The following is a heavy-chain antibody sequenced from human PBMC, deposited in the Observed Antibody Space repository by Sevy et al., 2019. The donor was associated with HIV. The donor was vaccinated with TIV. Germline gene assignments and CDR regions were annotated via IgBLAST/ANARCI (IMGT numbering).Heavy chain of an antibody. Sequence: GGSLRLSCAASGFTFSSYSMNWVRQAPGKGLEWVSSISSSSSYIYYADSVKGRFTISRDNAKNSLYLQMNSLRAEDTAVYYCARVLERITFGAIIVILKAFDIWGQGTMVTVSS. D-gene: IGHD3-16*02. CDR3: ARVLERITFGAIIVILKAFDI. CDR1: GFTFSSYS. V-gene: IGHV3-21*01. CDR2: ISSSSSYI. J-gene: IGHJ3*02.